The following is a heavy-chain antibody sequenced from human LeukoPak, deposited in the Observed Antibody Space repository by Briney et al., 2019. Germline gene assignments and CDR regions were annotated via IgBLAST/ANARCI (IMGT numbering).Heavy chain of an antibody. CDR3: ASSVGSTDY. J-gene: IGHJ4*02. D-gene: IGHD1-26*01. CDR1: GESLSKYY. V-gene: IGHV4-34*01. CDR2: INHGGST. Sequence: SETLSLTCAVYGESLSKYYWTWIRQSPGKGLEWIGEINHGGSTNLNPSLKSRVTLSVDTSKHQFSLKLTSVTAADAAVYYCASSVGSTDYWGQGTLVTVSS.